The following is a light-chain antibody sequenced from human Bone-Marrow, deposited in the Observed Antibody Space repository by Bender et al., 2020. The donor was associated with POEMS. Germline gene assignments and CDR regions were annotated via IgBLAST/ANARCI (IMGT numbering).Light chain of an antibody. Sequence: QSVLTQPPSVSGAPGQRVTISCTGSSSNIGAGYDVHWYQQIPGTAPRLLIYGDTNRPSGVPVRFSGSKSGTSASLAISGLQSEDEADYYCSSYAGTNILVFGGGTKLTVL. J-gene: IGLJ3*02. CDR3: SSYAGTNILV. V-gene: IGLV1-40*01. CDR1: SSNIGAGYD. CDR2: GDT.